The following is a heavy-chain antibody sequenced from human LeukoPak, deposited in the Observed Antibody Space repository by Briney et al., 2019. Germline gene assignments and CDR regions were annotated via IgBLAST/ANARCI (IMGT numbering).Heavy chain of an antibody. CDR1: GYTFTGDY. Sequence: ASVKVSCKASGYTFTGDYIHWVRRALGQGLEWMGWINPKSGGTNYAQKFQGRVTMTRDTSISTAYMELSRLKSDDTAAYYCARALSGTYYSFHYWGQGTLVTVSS. CDR3: ARALSGTYYSFHY. D-gene: IGHD3-10*01. V-gene: IGHV1-2*02. CDR2: INPKSGGT. J-gene: IGHJ4*02.